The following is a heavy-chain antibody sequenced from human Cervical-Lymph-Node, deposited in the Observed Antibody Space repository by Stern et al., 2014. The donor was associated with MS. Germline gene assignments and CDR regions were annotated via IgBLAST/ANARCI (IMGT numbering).Heavy chain of an antibody. CDR3: ARRPIAGGVLNFDF. J-gene: IGHJ4*02. Sequence: EVQLEESGAEVKKPGASLKISCKSSGFTFSTYWIEWVRQMPGKGLECMGWINPRDSGTRYSQNFQGQVAITRDKSTPPASMQWSSLKASDTAMYHCARRPIAGGVLNFDFWGQGTQVTVSS. CDR1: GFTFSTYW. D-gene: IGHD1-26*01. V-gene: IGHV5-51*01. CDR2: INPRDSGT.